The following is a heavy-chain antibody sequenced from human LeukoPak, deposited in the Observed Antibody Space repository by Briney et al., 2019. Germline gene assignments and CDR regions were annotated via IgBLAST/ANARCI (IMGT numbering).Heavy chain of an antibody. J-gene: IGHJ4*02. CDR2: IYYSGST. Sequence: GSLRLSCAASGFTFSIYSMSWVRQAPGKGLEWIGSIYYSGSTYYNPSLKSRVTISVDTSKNQFSLKLSSVTAADTAVYYCARMRRYYYDSSGYPNYFDYWGQGTLVTVSS. V-gene: IGHV4-59*05. D-gene: IGHD3-22*01. CDR1: GFTFSIYS. CDR3: ARMRRYYYDSSGYPNYFDY.